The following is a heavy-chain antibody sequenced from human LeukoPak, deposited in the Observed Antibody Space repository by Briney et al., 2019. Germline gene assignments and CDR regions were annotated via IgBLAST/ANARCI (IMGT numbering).Heavy chain of an antibody. D-gene: IGHD4-17*01. CDR3: ARGGTVTTFDY. CDR2: INHSGST. V-gene: IGHV4-34*01. Sequence: PSETLSLTCAVYGGSFSGYYWSWIRQPPGKGLEWIGEINHSGSTNYNPSLKSRVIVSSDMSKNQFSLMLNSVTAADTAVYYCARGGTVTTFDYWGQGTLVTVSS. J-gene: IGHJ4*02. CDR1: GGSFSGYY.